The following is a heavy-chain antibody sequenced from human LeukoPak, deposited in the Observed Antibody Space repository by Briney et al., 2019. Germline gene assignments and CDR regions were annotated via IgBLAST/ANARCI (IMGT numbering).Heavy chain of an antibody. Sequence: ASVKVSCKASGYTFTGYYIHWVRQAPGQGLEWMGWINPNSGGTNYAQKFQGRVTMTRDTSISTAYMELSRLRSDDTAVYYCARGSRLGVVERDAFDIWGQGTMVTVSS. CDR2: INPNSGGT. V-gene: IGHV1-2*02. D-gene: IGHD3-3*01. J-gene: IGHJ3*02. CDR1: GYTFTGYY. CDR3: ARGSRLGVVERDAFDI.